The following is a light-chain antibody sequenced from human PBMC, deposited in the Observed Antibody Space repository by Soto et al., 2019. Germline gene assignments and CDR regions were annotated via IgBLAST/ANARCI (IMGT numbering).Light chain of an antibody. Sequence: EIVLTQSPATLSLSPGERATLSCRANQSVSSNLAWYQQKPGQAPRLLIYGASTRATGIPARFSGSGSGTEYTLTISSLQSEDFAEYHCQQYNNWPQTFGQGTKVDIK. CDR1: QSVSSN. V-gene: IGKV3-15*01. CDR3: QQYNNWPQT. CDR2: GAS. J-gene: IGKJ1*01.